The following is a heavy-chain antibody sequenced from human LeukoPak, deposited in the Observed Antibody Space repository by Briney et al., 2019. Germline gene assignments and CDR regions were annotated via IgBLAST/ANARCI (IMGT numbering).Heavy chain of an antibody. CDR2: LYSAGNT. Sequence: PGGSLRLSCAASGFTLSSNYMRWVRQAPGKGLEWGSVLYSAGNTYYADSVKGRFTISRDNSKNTLYLQVDGLTADDTAMYYCASGVVNGWYAFDIWGRGTMVTVSS. CDR3: ASGVVNGWYAFDI. V-gene: IGHV3-66*02. D-gene: IGHD6-19*01. J-gene: IGHJ3*02. CDR1: GFTLSSNY.